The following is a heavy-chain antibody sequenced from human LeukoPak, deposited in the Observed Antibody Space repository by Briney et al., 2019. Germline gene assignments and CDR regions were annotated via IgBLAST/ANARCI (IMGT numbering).Heavy chain of an antibody. CDR1: GFTFSTFA. J-gene: IGHJ4*02. Sequence: GGSLRLSCAASGFTFSTFAMSWVRQAPGKGLEWVSAISDTGNTYHADSVKGRFTISRDSSKNTLFLQMNRLRPEDAAVYYCAKAPVTTCRGAFCYPFDYWGLGTLVTVSS. D-gene: IGHD2-15*01. CDR2: ISDTGNT. V-gene: IGHV3-23*01. CDR3: AKAPVTTCRGAFCYPFDY.